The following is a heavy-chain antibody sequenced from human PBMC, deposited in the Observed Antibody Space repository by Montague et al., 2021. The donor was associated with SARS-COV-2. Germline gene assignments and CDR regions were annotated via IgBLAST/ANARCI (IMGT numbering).Heavy chain of an antibody. J-gene: IGHJ4*02. D-gene: IGHD6-19*01. CDR2: IDWDDDK. V-gene: IGHV2-70*01. CDR3: ARVRTEQWLALSFDY. Sequence: PALGKPTQTLTLTRTFSGFSLRTSGMCVSWIRQPPGKALEWLALIDWDDDKYYSTSLETRLNISKDTSENQVVLTMTNMGPVDTATYYCARVRTEQWLALSFDYWGQGTLVTVSS. CDR1: GFSLRTSGMC.